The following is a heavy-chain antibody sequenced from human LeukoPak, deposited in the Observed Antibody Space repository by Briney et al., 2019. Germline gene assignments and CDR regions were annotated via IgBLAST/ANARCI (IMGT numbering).Heavy chain of an antibody. CDR2: ISAY. Sequence: AASVKVSFKASGYPFTSYGISWVRQAPGQGLEWMGWISAYAQKFQGRVTMTTDTSTSTAYMELRSLRSDDTAVYYCARRFNYYDSSGYYEGFYFDYWGQGTLVTVSS. CDR1: GYPFTSYG. D-gene: IGHD3-22*01. V-gene: IGHV1-18*01. CDR3: ARRFNYYDSSGYYEGFYFDY. J-gene: IGHJ4*02.